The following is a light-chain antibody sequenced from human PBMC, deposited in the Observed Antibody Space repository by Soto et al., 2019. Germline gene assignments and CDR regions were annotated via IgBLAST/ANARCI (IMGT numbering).Light chain of an antibody. J-gene: IGKJ2*01. CDR3: QQSYSPPWYT. CDR1: QTFTYH. CDR2: GAS. Sequence: DIQMTQFPSSLSASVGDRVTITCRASQTFTYHLNWYQHKPGKAPKVLIYGASSLQSGVPSRFSGSGSGKEFTLTISNVQPEDFATYFCQQSYSPPWYTFGQGTKLEIK. V-gene: IGKV1-39*01.